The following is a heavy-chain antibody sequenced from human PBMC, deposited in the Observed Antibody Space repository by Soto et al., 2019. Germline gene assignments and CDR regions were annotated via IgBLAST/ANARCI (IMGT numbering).Heavy chain of an antibody. CDR2: ISAYNGNT. J-gene: IGHJ6*02. V-gene: IGHV1-18*04. CDR1: GYTFTSYG. Sequence: ASVKVSCKASGYTFTSYGISWVRQAPGQGLEWMGWISAYNGNTNYAQKLQGRVTMTTDTSTSTAYMELRSLRSDDTAVYYCARDLHYYDSRVPVEGVAAPVYYYSGMDVWGQGPREPSP. D-gene: IGHD3-22*01. CDR3: ARDLHYYDSRVPVEGVAAPVYYYSGMDV.